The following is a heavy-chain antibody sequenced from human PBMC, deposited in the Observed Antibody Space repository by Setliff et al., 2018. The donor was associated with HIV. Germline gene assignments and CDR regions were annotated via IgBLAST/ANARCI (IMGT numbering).Heavy chain of an antibody. V-gene: IGHV4-34*01. CDR3: ARHDASYYKWNDEVIWNHYGLDV. D-gene: IGHD1-20*01. J-gene: IGHJ6*02. CDR2: INYSGST. Sequence: SETLSLTCGVYGGSLSGYHWSWIRLPPGKGLEWIGEINYSGSTNYNPSLTSRVIISVDTSKNQFSVKLNSVTAADTAVYDCARHDASYYKWNDEVIWNHYGLDVWGQGTTVTVSS. CDR1: GGSLSGYH.